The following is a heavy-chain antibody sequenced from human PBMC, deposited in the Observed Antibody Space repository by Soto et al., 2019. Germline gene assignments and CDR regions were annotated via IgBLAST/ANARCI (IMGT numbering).Heavy chain of an antibody. Sequence: QVYLQESGPGLVKPSGTLSLTCAVSGASVSTPYWWTWVRQPPGKDLEWIGDVCHTGGNNYNPSLMSRVTISLDKSKNQFSLDMISVTAADTAIYYCAYSTGWYRLDVWGQGTMVIVSS. CDR2: VCHTGGN. V-gene: IGHV4-4*02. CDR3: AYSTGWYRLDV. D-gene: IGHD6-19*01. J-gene: IGHJ3*01. CDR1: GASVSTPYW.